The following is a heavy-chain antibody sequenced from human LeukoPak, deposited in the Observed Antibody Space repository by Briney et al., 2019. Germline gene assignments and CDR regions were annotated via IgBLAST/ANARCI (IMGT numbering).Heavy chain of an antibody. CDR2: ISAYNGNT. Sequence: ASVKVSCKASGYPFNNYDINWVRQATGQGLEWMGWISAYNGNTNYAQKLQGRVTMTTDTSTSTAYMELRSLRSDDTAVYYCARGTAMANEYWGQGTLVTVSS. V-gene: IGHV1-18*01. CDR1: GYPFNNYD. D-gene: IGHD5-18*01. CDR3: ARGTAMANEY. J-gene: IGHJ4*02.